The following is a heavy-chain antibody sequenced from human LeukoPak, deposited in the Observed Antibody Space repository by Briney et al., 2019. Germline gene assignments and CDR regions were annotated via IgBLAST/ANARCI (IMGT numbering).Heavy chain of an antibody. CDR3: ARVVRTRGGIAVARSVTP. V-gene: IGHV4-34*01. CDR1: GGSFSGYY. CDR2: INHSGST. J-gene: IGHJ5*02. Sequence: PSETLSLTCAVYGGSFSGYYWSWIRQPLGKGLEWIGEINHSGSTNYNPSLKSRVTISVDTSKNQLSLKLSSVTAADTAVYYCARVVRTRGGIAVARSVTPWGQGTLVTVSS. D-gene: IGHD6-19*01.